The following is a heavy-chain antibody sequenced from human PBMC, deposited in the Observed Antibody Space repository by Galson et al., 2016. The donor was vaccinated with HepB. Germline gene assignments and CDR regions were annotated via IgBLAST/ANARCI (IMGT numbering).Heavy chain of an antibody. V-gene: IGHV3-23*01. J-gene: IGHJ6*04. CDR3: VQGSTAPAV. CDR2: ISRSDDST. D-gene: IGHD2-2*01. CDR1: GFTFRNYG. Sequence: SLRLSCAASGFTFRNYGMTWVRQSPGKRLVVVSGISRSDDSTDYADSGKGRFTISRDNSKNTLSLQMNSLTADDTAIYYCVQGSTAPAVWGKGTTVTVSS.